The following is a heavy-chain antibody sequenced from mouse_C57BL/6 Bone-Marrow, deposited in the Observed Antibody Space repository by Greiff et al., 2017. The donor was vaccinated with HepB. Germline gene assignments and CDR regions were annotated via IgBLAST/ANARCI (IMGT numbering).Heavy chain of an antibody. CDR3: TRHDYDWAMDY. CDR1: GYTFTDYE. CDR2: IDPETGGT. V-gene: IGHV1-15*01. D-gene: IGHD2-4*01. Sequence: VKLMESGAELVRPGASVTLSCKASGYTFTDYEMHWVKQTPVHGLEWIGAIDPETGGTAYNQKFKGKAILTADKSSSTAYMELRSLTSEDSAVYYCTRHDYDWAMDYWGQGTSVTVSS. J-gene: IGHJ4*01.